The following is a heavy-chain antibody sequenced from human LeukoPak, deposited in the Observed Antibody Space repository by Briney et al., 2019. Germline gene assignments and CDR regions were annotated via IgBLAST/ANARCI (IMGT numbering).Heavy chain of an antibody. D-gene: IGHD3-22*01. CDR2: ISSSSSYI. Sequence: GGSLRLSCAASGFTFSSYSMIWVRQAPGKGLEWVSSISSSSSYIYYADSVKGRFTISRDNAKNSLCLQMNSLRAEDTAVYYCASHLNYYDSSGYLYWGQGTLVTVSS. J-gene: IGHJ4*02. V-gene: IGHV3-21*01. CDR1: GFTFSSYS. CDR3: ASHLNYYDSSGYLY.